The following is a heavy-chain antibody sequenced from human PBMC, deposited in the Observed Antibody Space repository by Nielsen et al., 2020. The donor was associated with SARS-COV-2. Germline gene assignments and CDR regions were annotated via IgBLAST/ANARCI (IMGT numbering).Heavy chain of an antibody. CDR2: IYYSGST. Sequence: SETLSLICTVSGGSISSGGYYWSWIRQPPGKGLEWIGYIYYSGSTNYNPSLKSRVTISVDTSKNQFSLKLSSVTAADTAVYYCARAVYCSSTSCYRYYYYYMDVWGKGTTVTVSS. V-gene: IGHV4-61*08. CDR3: ARAVYCSSTSCYRYYYYYMDV. J-gene: IGHJ6*03. D-gene: IGHD2-2*02. CDR1: GGSISSGGYY.